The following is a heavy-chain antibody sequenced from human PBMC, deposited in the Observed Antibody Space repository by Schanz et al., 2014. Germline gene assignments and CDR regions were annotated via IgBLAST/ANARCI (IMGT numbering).Heavy chain of an antibody. CDR1: GFTFSRYN. D-gene: IGHD2-15*01. V-gene: IGHV3-7*01. Sequence: EVQLVESGGGLVKPGGSLRLSCAGTGFTFSRYNMNWVRQAPGRGLEWVANMNQDGSVKNYVDSVKGRFTISRDNAKNSLYLQMNSLRAEDTAVYYCARDKGGLIPFDYWGQGTLVAVSS. CDR3: ARDKGGLIPFDY. J-gene: IGHJ4*02. CDR2: MNQDGSVK.